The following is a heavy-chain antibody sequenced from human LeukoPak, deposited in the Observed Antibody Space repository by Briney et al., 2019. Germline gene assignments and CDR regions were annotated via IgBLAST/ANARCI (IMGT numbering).Heavy chain of an antibody. CDR1: GFTFSYYA. CDR3: AGVCS. J-gene: IGHJ4*02. Sequence: GGSLRLSCAASGFTFSYYAMNWVRQAPGKGLEWVAVISYDGSNKYYADSVKGRFTISRDNSKNTLYLQMSSLIAEDTAVYYCAGVCSWGQGTLVTVSS. D-gene: IGHD2-15*01. V-gene: IGHV3-30*04. CDR2: ISYDGSNK.